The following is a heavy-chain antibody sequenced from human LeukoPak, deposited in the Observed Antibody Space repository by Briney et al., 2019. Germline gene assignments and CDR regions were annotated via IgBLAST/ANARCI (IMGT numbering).Heavy chain of an antibody. CDR1: GGSISSSSHY. V-gene: IGHV4-39*01. D-gene: IGHD1-26*01. CDR2: IYYSGTA. J-gene: IGHJ3*02. Sequence: PSETLSLTCTVSGGSISSSSHYWGWIRQPPGKGLEWIGSIYYSGTAFYNPSLKSRVTISIDTSKNQFSLNLSSVAAADTAVYYCARHSGSYLADAFDIWGQGTMVTVSS. CDR3: ARHSGSYLADAFDI.